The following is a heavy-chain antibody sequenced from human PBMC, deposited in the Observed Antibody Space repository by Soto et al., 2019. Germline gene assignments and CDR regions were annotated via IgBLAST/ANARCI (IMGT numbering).Heavy chain of an antibody. CDR2: TDPSDSYT. CDR3: ARQVVDTAMAAYYYYGMDV. D-gene: IGHD5-18*01. J-gene: IGHJ6*02. Sequence: PGESLKISCKGSGYSFTSYWISWVRQMPGKGLEWMGRTDPSDSYTNYSPSFQGHVTISADKSISTAYLQWSSLKASDTAMYYCARQVVDTAMAAYYYYGMDVWGQGTTVTVSS. V-gene: IGHV5-10-1*01. CDR1: GYSFTSYW.